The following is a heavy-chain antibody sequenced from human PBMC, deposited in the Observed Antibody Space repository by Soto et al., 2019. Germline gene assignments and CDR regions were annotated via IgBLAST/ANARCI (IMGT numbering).Heavy chain of an antibody. D-gene: IGHD1-20*01. Sequence: QAHLMQSGAEVKKPWSSVKVSCKASGGTFSGYAISWVRQRPGRGLEWMGGIIPIFGITTYAEKFQGRITLAADESTGTAFMDLRSLISEDTAVYYCARDPRSITGTTSSEDFQFWGPGTLVSVSS. CDR1: GGTFSGYA. CDR3: ARDPRSITGTTSSEDFQF. V-gene: IGHV1-69*01. CDR2: IIPIFGIT. J-gene: IGHJ1*01.